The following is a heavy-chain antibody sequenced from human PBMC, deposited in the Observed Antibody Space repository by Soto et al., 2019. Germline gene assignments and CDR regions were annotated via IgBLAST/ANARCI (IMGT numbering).Heavy chain of an antibody. CDR1: GGSISGGVGGLYY. V-gene: IGHV4-30-4*01. CDR2: IYDSGST. Sequence: QLQLRESGPGLVKPSETLSLTCTVSGGSISGGVGGLYYWSWIRQPPGKGLEWIGYIYDSGSTYYNPSLKIRVTILVHTTENQLSLRLSSVTAADTAVYYCAREVITLTTACYFDLWCRGTLVTVSS. CDR3: AREVITLTTACYFDL. J-gene: IGHJ2*01. D-gene: IGHD1-26*01.